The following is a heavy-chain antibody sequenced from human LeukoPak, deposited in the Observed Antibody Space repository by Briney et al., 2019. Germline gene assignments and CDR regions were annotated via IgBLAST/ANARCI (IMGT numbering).Heavy chain of an antibody. CDR3: ARDPVDTAMASCFDY. J-gene: IGHJ4*02. V-gene: IGHV3-30*02. Sequence: PGGSLRLSCAASGFTFSSYGMHWVRQAPGKGLEWVAFIRYDGSNKYYADSVKGRFTISRDNSKNTLYLQMNSLRVEDTAVYYCARDPVDTAMASCFDYWGQGTLVTVSS. CDR1: GFTFSSYG. D-gene: IGHD5-18*01. CDR2: IRYDGSNK.